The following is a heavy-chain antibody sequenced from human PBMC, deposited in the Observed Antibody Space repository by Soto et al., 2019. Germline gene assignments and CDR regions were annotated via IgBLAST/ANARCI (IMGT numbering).Heavy chain of an antibody. Sequence: PSETLSLTCTVSGGSISSYYWSWIRQPPGKGLEWIGYIYYSGSTNYNPSLKSRVTISVDTSKNQFSLKLSSVTAADTAVYYCARGSHRYPHSSGYYVYWGQGTLVTVSS. CDR2: IYYSGST. J-gene: IGHJ4*02. D-gene: IGHD3-22*01. V-gene: IGHV4-59*12. CDR3: ARGSHRYPHSSGYYVY. CDR1: GGSISSYY.